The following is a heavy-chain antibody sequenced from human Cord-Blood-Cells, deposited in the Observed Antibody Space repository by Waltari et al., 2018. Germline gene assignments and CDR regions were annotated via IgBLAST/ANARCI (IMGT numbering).Heavy chain of an antibody. Sequence: QVQPQQWGARLLKPSETLSLTCAVYGGSFSGYYWSWIRQPPGKGLEWIGEINHSGSTNYNPSLKSRVTISVDTSKNQFSLKLSSVTAADTAVYYCARPAPRTYTAMVTIYWYFDLWGRGTLVTVSS. D-gene: IGHD5-18*01. CDR3: ARPAPRTYTAMVTIYWYFDL. CDR2: INHSGST. J-gene: IGHJ2*01. V-gene: IGHV4-34*01. CDR1: GGSFSGYY.